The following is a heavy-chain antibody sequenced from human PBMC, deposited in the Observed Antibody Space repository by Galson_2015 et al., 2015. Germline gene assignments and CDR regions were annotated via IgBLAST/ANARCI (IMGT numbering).Heavy chain of an antibody. CDR3: TTVLGYCSSTSCEYYYYYGMDV. D-gene: IGHD2-2*01. CDR1: GFTFSNAW. V-gene: IGHV3-15*01. J-gene: IGHJ6*02. Sequence: SLRLSCAASGFTFSNAWMSWVRQAPGKGLEWVGRIKSKTDGGTTDYAAPVKGRFTISRDDSKNTLYLQMNSLKTEDTAVYYCTTVLGYCSSTSCEYYYYYGMDVWGQGTTVTVSS. CDR2: IKSKTDGGTT.